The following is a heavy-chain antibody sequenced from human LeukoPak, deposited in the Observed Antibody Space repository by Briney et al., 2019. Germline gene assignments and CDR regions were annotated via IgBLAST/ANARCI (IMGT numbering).Heavy chain of an antibody. J-gene: IGHJ6*02. D-gene: IGHD3-9*01. CDR1: GYTFTSYY. CDR3: AREYDILTGYWKRNRGMDV. V-gene: IGHV1-46*01. CDR2: INPSGGST. Sequence: ASVKVSCKASGYTFTSYYMHWVRQAPGQGLEWMGIINPSGGSTSYAQKFQGRVTMTRDTSTSTVYMELSSLRSEDTAVYYCAREYDILTGYWKRNRGMDVWGQGTTVTVSS.